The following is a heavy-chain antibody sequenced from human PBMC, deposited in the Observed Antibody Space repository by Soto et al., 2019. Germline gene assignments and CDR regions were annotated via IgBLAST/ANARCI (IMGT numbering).Heavy chain of an antibody. V-gene: IGHV3-7*03. CDR2: IKGDGSEK. D-gene: IGHD6-13*01. Sequence: GGSLRLSCAASGFTFRRYGMSWVRQEPGKGLEWVANIKGDGSEKYYADSVKGRFTISRDNSKNTLYLQMSSLRAEDTAAYYCAKDPPYRSSWAYYFDYWGQGTLVTVSS. J-gene: IGHJ4*02. CDR3: AKDPPYRSSWAYYFDY. CDR1: GFTFRRYG.